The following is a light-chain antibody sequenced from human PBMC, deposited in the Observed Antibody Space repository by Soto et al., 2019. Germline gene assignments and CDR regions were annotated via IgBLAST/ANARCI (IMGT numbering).Light chain of an antibody. CDR2: GAS. J-gene: IGKJ1*01. V-gene: IGKV3-20*01. CDR3: QRYDSSTGT. CDR1: QSVSSSL. Sequence: EIVLTQSPGTLSLSPGERATLSCRASQSVSSSLVSWYQQKPGQAPGLLIYGASTRSTGIPDRFSGSGSGTDFTLTISRLEPEGFAVYYCQRYDSSTGTCGRGTKVEVK.